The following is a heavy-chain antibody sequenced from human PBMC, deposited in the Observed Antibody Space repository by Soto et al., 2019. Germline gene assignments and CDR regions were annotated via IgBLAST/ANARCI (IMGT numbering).Heavy chain of an antibody. J-gene: IGHJ3*02. CDR2: IKNNADGGTT. CDR3: TSMNDRDAFDI. V-gene: IGHV3-15*01. D-gene: IGHD1-1*01. Sequence: GGSLRLSCAASGLTFTIAWLSLVRQAPGKGLEWVGRIKNNADGGTTDNAAPVKDRFTISRDDSKSTLYLQMNSLKTEDTAMYYCTSMNDRDAFDIWGPGTMVTVSS. CDR1: GLTFTIAW.